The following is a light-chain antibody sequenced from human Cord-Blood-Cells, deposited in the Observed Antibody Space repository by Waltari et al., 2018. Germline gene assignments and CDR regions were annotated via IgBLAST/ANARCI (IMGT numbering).Light chain of an antibody. CDR3: QQYYSTLPIT. CDR1: QSVLYSSNNKNY. CDR2: WAS. Sequence: DIVMTQSPDSLAVSLGERATINCKSSQSVLYSSNNKNYLAWYQQKPGQPPKLLIYWASTREYGVPDRFSGSGSGTDFTLTISSLQAEDVAVYYCQQYYSTLPITFGQGTRLEIK. J-gene: IGKJ5*01. V-gene: IGKV4-1*01.